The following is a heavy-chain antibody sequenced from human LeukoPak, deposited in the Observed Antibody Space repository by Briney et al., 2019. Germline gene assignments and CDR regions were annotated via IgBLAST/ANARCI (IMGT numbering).Heavy chain of an antibody. CDR2: IRSKAYGGTT. V-gene: IGHV3-49*03. Sequence: PGGSLRLSCTASGFTFGDYAMSWFRQAPGKGLEWVGFIRSKAYGGTTEYAASVKGRFTISRDDSKSIAYLQMNSLKTEDTAVYYCTRDGSGSGWYYYYYYGMDVWGQGTTVTVSS. CDR3: TRDGSGSGWYYYYYYGMDV. D-gene: IGHD6-19*01. J-gene: IGHJ6*02. CDR1: GFTFGDYA.